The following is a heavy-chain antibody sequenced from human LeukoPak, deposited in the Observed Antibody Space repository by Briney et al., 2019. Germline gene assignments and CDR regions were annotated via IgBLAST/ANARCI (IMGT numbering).Heavy chain of an antibody. CDR1: GGSLTSYY. V-gene: IGHV4-34*01. D-gene: IGHD4-23*01. J-gene: IGHJ4*02. CDR3: ASDDRYGGNDY. Sequence: SETLSLTCAVYGGSLTSYYWSWIRQPPGKGLEWIGQINHYGSTNYNPSLKSRVTISVDTSKNQFSLKLSSVTAADTAVYYCASDDRYGGNDYWGQGTLVTVSS. CDR2: INHYGST.